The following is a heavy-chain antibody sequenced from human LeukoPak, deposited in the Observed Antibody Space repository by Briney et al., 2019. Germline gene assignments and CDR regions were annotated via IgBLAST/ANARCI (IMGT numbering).Heavy chain of an antibody. Sequence: GGSLRLSCAASGFTFSSYKMNWVRQAPGKGLEWVSYISSSGSTIYYADSVKGRFTISRDNAKNSLFLQMNSLKAEDTAVYYCARVLRYCSGGNCYSGGLGYMDVWGKGTTVTISS. J-gene: IGHJ6*03. V-gene: IGHV3-48*04. CDR1: GFTFSSYK. D-gene: IGHD2-15*01. CDR3: ARVLRYCSGGNCYSGGLGYMDV. CDR2: ISSSGSTI.